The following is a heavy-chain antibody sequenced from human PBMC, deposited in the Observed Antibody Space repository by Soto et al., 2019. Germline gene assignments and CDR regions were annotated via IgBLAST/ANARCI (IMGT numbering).Heavy chain of an antibody. V-gene: IGHV3-53*02. Sequence: EVQLVETGGGLIQPGGSLRLSCAASGFTVSSNYMTWVRQAPGKGLEWVSLIYSDDNTYYADSVKGRFTISRDNPKNTLYLQMNSLRAEDTAMYYCARGRRGENFWTVNWFDPWGQGTLVTVSS. CDR2: IYSDDNT. CDR1: GFTVSSNY. D-gene: IGHD3-3*01. CDR3: ARGRRGENFWTVNWFDP. J-gene: IGHJ5*02.